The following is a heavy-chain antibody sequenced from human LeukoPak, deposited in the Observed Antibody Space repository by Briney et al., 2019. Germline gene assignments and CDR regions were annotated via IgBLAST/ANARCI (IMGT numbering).Heavy chain of an antibody. Sequence: GGSLRLSCAASAFTFSRYWTTWVRQAPGKGLEWVSSISSRSGYMYYADSVKGRFTISRDNAKNSLYLQMNSLRAEDTAVYYCARDFGRYYFDYWGQGTLVTVSS. CDR1: AFTFSRYW. CDR2: ISSRSGYM. V-gene: IGHV3-21*01. D-gene: IGHD3-10*01. CDR3: ARDFGRYYFDY. J-gene: IGHJ4*02.